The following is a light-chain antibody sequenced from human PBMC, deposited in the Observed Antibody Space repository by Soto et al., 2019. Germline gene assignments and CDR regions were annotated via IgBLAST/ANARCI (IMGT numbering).Light chain of an antibody. CDR2: GAS. Sequence: DIMMTQSPDTLSVSPGERATLSCRARQSISDNLAWFRQRRGQPPRLLMYGASTRATGIPARFSGSGSGTEFTLTISSLQSEDFAVYYCQQYSDRPRTFGQGTKVELK. V-gene: IGKV3-15*01. CDR1: QSISDN. CDR3: QQYSDRPRT. J-gene: IGKJ1*01.